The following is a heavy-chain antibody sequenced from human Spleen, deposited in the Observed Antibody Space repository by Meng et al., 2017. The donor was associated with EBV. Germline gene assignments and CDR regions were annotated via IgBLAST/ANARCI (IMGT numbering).Heavy chain of an antibody. Sequence: VGLPRAGPCLVQPSGTMPLTCTVSGGSSSSDSYSWSWIRQPPGKGLEWIGYIYYSGSTNYNPSVKSRVTISIETSKNQFSLKLTSVTAADTAVYYCARNPDYYGSGSYYTLDDWGQGTLVTVSS. D-gene: IGHD3-10*01. V-gene: IGHV4-61*01. CDR2: IYYSGST. J-gene: IGHJ4*02. CDR1: GGSSSSDSYS. CDR3: ARNPDYYGSGSYYTLDD.